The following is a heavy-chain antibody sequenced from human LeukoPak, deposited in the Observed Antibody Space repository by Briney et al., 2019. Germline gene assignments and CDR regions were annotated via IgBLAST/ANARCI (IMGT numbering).Heavy chain of an antibody. V-gene: IGHV3-23*01. CDR3: AKSPHTHYGDYSGGFDY. CDR2: ISGSGGST. Sequence: QAGGSLRLSCAASGFTFSSYAMSWVCQAPGKGLEWVSAISGSGGSTYYADSVKGRFTISRDNSKNTLYLQMNSLRAEDTAVYYCAKSPHTHYGDYSGGFDYWGQGTLVTVSS. D-gene: IGHD4-17*01. J-gene: IGHJ4*02. CDR1: GFTFSSYA.